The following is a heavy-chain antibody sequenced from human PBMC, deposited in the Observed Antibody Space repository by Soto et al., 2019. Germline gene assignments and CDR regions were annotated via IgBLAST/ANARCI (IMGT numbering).Heavy chain of an antibody. D-gene: IGHD6-13*01. CDR3: ARGPRIAAAGLPSYYYYMDV. CDR1: GYTYTSYD. V-gene: IGHV1-8*01. J-gene: IGHJ6*03. CDR2: MNPNSGNT. Sequence: ASVKVSCKASGYTYTSYDINWVRQATGQGLEWMGWMNPNSGNTGYAQKFQGRVTMARNTSISTAYMELSSLRSEDTAVYYCARGPRIAAAGLPSYYYYMDVWGKGTTVTVSS.